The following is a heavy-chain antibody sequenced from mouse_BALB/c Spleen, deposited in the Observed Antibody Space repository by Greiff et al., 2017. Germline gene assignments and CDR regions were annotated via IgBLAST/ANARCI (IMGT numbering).Heavy chain of an antibody. CDR2: ISSGSSTI. J-gene: IGHJ4*01. Sequence: EVKLVESGGGLVQPGGSRKLSCAASGFTFSSFGMHWVRQAPEKGLEWVAYISSGSSTIYYADTVKGRFTISRDNPKNTLFLQMTSLRSEDTAMYYCARGRLRRGPYYYAMDYWGQGTSVTVSS. CDR1: GFTFSSFG. CDR3: ARGRLRRGPYYYAMDY. V-gene: IGHV5-17*02. D-gene: IGHD2-4*01.